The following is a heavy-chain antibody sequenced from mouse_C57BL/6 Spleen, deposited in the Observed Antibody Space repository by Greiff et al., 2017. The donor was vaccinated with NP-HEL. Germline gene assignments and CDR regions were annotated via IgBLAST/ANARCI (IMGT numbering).Heavy chain of an antibody. CDR2: IDTSDSYT. CDR1: GYTFTSYW. CDR3: ARGDGSSGFAY. V-gene: IGHV1-69*01. J-gene: IGHJ3*01. Sequence: QVQLQQPGAELVMPGASVKLSCKASGYTFTSYWMHWVKQRPGQGLEWIGEIDTSDSYTNYNQKFKGKSTLTVDKSSSTAYMQLSSLTSEDSAVYYCARGDGSSGFAYWGQGTLVTVSA. D-gene: IGHD1-1*01.